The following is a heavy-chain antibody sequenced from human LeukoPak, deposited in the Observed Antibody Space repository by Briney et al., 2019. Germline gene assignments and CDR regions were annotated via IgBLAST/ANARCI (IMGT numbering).Heavy chain of an antibody. D-gene: IGHD2-2*01. CDR3: AVVPAAFDY. CDR2: ISYDGSNK. CDR1: GFTFSSYA. V-gene: IGHV3-30-3*01. J-gene: IGHJ4*02. Sequence: PGRSLRLSCAASGFTFSSYAMHWVRQAPGKGLEWVAVISYDGSNKYYADSVKGRFTISRDNSKNTLYLQMNSLRAEDTAVYYCAVVPAAFDYWGQGTLVTVSS.